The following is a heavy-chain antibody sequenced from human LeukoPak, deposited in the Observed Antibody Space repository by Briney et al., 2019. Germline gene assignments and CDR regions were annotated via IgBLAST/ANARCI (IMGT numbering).Heavy chain of an antibody. CDR3: ARDRGGWSREEGVYYMDV. D-gene: IGHD3-10*01. V-gene: IGHV1-2*02. CDR1: GYTFTGYY. CDR2: INPNSGGT. Sequence: ASVEVSCKASGYTFTGYYMHWVRQAPGQGLEWMGWINPNSGGTNYAQKFQGRVTMTRDTSISTAYMELSSLRSEDTAVYYCARDRGGWSREEGVYYMDVWGKGTTVTVSS. J-gene: IGHJ6*03.